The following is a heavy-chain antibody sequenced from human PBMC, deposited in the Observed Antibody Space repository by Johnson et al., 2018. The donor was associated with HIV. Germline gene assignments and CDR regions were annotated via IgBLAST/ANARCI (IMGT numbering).Heavy chain of an antibody. V-gene: IGHV3-15*01. CDR1: GLTFSNAW. D-gene: IGHD6-6*01. J-gene: IGHJ3*02. CDR3: TTLAESSISMYAFDI. Sequence: VQLVESGGGLVKPGGSLRLSCAASGLTFSNAWMSWVRQAPGKGLEWVGRIKSKTDGGTTDYAAPVKGRFTISRDDSKNTLYLQMNSLKTEDTACYYCTTLAESSISMYAFDIWGQGTMLTVSS. CDR2: IKSKTDGGTT.